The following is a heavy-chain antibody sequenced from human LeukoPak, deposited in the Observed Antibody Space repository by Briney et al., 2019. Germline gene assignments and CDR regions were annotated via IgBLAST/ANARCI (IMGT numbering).Heavy chain of an antibody. V-gene: IGHV3-23*01. CDR2: ISGSGGST. CDR1: GFTFSSYA. Sequence: GGSLTLSCAASGFTFSSYAMSWVRQAPGKGLEWVSAISGSGGSTYYADSVKGRFTISRDNSKNTLYLQMNSLRAEDTAVYYCAKATYYDFWSGYLLFDYWGQGTLVTVSS. D-gene: IGHD3-3*01. CDR3: AKATYYDFWSGYLLFDY. J-gene: IGHJ4*02.